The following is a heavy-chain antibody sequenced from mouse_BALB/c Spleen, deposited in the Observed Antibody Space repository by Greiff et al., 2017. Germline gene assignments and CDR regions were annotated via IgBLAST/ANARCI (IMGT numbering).Heavy chain of an antibody. Sequence: EVQLQQSGPELVKPGASVKMSCKASGYTFTSYVMHWVKQKPGQGLEWIGYINPYNDGTKYNEKFKGKATLTADKSSSTAYLELSSLTSEDSAVYYGARVDDYDDYYAMDYWGQGTSVTVSS. J-gene: IGHJ4*01. CDR2: INPYNDGT. CDR3: ARVDDYDDYYAMDY. D-gene: IGHD2-4*01. CDR1: GYTFTSYV. V-gene: IGHV1-14*01.